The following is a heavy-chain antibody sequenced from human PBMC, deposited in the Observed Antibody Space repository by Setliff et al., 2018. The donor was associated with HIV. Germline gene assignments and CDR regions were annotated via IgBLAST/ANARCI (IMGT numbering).Heavy chain of an antibody. Sequence: PSETLSLTCTVSGGSISKYFWSWIRQSAEKGLEWIGRIYSSGSTNQNPSLKSRVSMSVDTSKSQLSLNLSSVTAADTAVYYCARSLDYSGSGSYYVGWFDLWGQGIPVTVSS. CDR1: GGSISKYF. J-gene: IGHJ5*02. D-gene: IGHD3-10*01. CDR3: ARSLDYSGSGSYYVGWFDL. CDR2: IYSSGST. V-gene: IGHV4-4*07.